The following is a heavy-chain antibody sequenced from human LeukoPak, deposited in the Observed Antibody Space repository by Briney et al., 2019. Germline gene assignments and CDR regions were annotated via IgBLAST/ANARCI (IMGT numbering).Heavy chain of an antibody. CDR3: AKSLDRDSPVPFDY. J-gene: IGHJ4*02. D-gene: IGHD3/OR15-3a*01. Sequence: GGSLGLSSAASGFTFSSYAMSWVRQAPGKGLEWVSAISGSGGSTYYADSVKGRFTISRDNSKNTLYLQMNSLRAEDTAVYYCAKSLDRDSPVPFDYWGQGTLVTVSS. CDR2: ISGSGGST. V-gene: IGHV3-23*01. CDR1: GFTFSSYA.